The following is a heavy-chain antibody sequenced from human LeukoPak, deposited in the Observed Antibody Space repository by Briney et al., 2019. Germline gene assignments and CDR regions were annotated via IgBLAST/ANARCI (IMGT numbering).Heavy chain of an antibody. Sequence: PSETLSLTCAVYGGSFSGYYWSWIRQPPGKGLEWIGEINHSGSTNYNPSLKSRVTISVDTSKNQFSLKLSSVTAADTAVYYCARDLSNYYYDSSGYYYFGQGTLVTVSS. CDR1: GGSFSGYY. J-gene: IGHJ4*02. V-gene: IGHV4-34*01. CDR2: INHSGST. CDR3: ARDLSNYYYDSSGYYY. D-gene: IGHD3-22*01.